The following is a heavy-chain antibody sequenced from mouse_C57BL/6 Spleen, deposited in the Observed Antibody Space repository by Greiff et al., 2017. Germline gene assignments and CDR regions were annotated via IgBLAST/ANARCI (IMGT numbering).Heavy chain of an antibody. CDR3: TAWITTVVATRYFDG. D-gene: IGHD1-1*01. CDR2: IDPEDGDT. V-gene: IGHV14-1*01. Sequence: EVKLQESGAELVRPGASVKLSCTASGFNIKDYYMHWVKQRPEQGLEWIGRIDPEDGDTEYAPKFQGKATMTADTSSNTAYLQLSSLTSEDTAVYYCTAWITTVVATRYFDGWGTGTTVTVSS. J-gene: IGHJ1*03. CDR1: GFNIKDYY.